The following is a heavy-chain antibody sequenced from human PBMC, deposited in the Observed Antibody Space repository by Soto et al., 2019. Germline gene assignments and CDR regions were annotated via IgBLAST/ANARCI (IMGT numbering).Heavy chain of an antibody. J-gene: IGHJ6*02. Sequence: QMQLVESGGGVVQPGTSLRLSCAESGFDFSSYGMHCVRQTPGKGLEWVAVLGFDGGGRYYADSVKGRFTISRDNSKKMLYLQMDSLRAEDTALYYCAREPVGPDYAMDVWGQGTTVTVSS. D-gene: IGHD1-26*01. CDR1: GFDFSSYG. V-gene: IGHV3-33*01. CDR3: AREPVGPDYAMDV. CDR2: LGFDGGGR.